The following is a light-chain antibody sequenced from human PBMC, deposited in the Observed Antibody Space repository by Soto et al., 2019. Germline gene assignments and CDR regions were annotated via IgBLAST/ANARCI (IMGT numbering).Light chain of an antibody. CDR1: SSDVGSYNR. CDR2: EVS. V-gene: IGLV2-18*02. J-gene: IGLJ3*02. CDR3: SSFTSSTTLV. Sequence: QSVLTQPPSVSGSPGQSVTISCTGTSSDVGSYNRVSWYQQPPGTAPKLIIYEVSNRPSGVPDRFFGSKSGNTASLTISGLQAEDEADYYCSSFTSSTTLVFGGGTKVTVL.